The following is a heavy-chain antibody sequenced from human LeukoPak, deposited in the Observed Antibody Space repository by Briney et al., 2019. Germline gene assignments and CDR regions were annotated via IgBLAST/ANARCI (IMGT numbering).Heavy chain of an antibody. CDR3: ARAPTGTKGY. D-gene: IGHD1/OR15-1a*01. CDR2: ISYDGSNK. CDR1: GFTFSSYA. V-gene: IGHV3-30-3*01. Sequence: GGSLRLSCAASGFTFSSYAMHWVRQAPGKGLEWVAVISYDGSNKYYVDSVKGRFTISRDNSKNTLYLQMNSLRAGDTAVYYCARAPTGTKGYWGQGTLVTVSS. J-gene: IGHJ4*02.